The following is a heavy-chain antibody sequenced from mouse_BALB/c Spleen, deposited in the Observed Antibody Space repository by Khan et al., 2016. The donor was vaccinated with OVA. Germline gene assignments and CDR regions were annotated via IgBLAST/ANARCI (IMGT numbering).Heavy chain of an antibody. CDR3: GRPSYDPRDFEV. D-gene: IGHD2-3*01. CDR1: GFNIKDTY. Sequence: VQLQQSGAELVKPGASVKLSCTASGFNIKDTYLHWVKQRPEQGLEWIGRIAPANGNTQYDPTFQGKATITSDTSSNPSYLPLHSLTSEDTAVYYCGRPSYDPRDFEVWGAGTTVTVSS. V-gene: IGHV14-3*02. J-gene: IGHJ1*01. CDR2: IAPANGNT.